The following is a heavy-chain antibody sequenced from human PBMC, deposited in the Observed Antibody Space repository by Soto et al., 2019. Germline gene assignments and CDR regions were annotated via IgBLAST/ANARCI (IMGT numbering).Heavy chain of an antibody. CDR2: IWYDGSNK. Sequence: SPGVSSAAAGCALSGCGFHWVRQAPGKGLEWVAVIWYDGSNKYYADSVKGRFTISRDNSKNTLYLQMNSLRAEDMAVYYCARDGYCSGGSCYQDVRGQRTPVTGSP. D-gene: IGHD2-15*01. CDR3: ARDGYCSGGSCYQDV. CDR1: GCALSGCG. J-gene: IGHJ1*01. V-gene: IGHV3-33*08.